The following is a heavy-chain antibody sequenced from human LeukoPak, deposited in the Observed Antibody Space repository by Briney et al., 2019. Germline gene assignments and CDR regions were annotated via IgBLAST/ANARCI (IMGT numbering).Heavy chain of an antibody. J-gene: IGHJ4*02. CDR2: ISAYDGDT. CDR3: ARDLSGYGY. CDR1: GYTFTSYG. D-gene: IGHD3-9*01. Sequence: ASVTVSFKASGYTFTSYGISWVRQAPGQGLEWMGWISAYDGDTNYAQKLQGRVTMTTDTSTSKAYMELRSLRSDDTAVYYCARDLSGYGYWGQGTLVTVSS. V-gene: IGHV1-18*01.